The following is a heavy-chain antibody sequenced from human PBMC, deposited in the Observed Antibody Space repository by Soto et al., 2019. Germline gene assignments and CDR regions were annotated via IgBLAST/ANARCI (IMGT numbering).Heavy chain of an antibody. Sequence: QVQLVESGGGVVQPGRSLRLSCAASGFTFSSYGMHWVRQAPGKGLEWVAVISYDGSNKYYADSVKGRFTISRDNSKNTLYLHMNSLRAEDTAVYYCARTFHDSSGLGWWGQGTLVTVSS. D-gene: IGHD3-22*01. V-gene: IGHV3-30*03. J-gene: IGHJ4*02. CDR1: GFTFSSYG. CDR3: ARTFHDSSGLGW. CDR2: ISYDGSNK.